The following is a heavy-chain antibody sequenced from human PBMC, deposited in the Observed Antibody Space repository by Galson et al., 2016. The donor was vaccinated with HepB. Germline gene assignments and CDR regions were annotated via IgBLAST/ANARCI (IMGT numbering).Heavy chain of an antibody. CDR2: VTWNSENI. CDR3: ARDSSSQWEPTHWGQGTLVTVSSGSASAPDY. J-gene: IGHJ4*02. D-gene: IGHD1-26*01. V-gene: IGHV3-9*01. CDR1: GFTFDDYA. Sequence: SLRLSCAASGFTFDDYAMHWVRQVSGRGLEWVSGVTWNSENIGYADSVKGRFTISRDNSKNTYLQMNSLRAEDTAVYYCARDSSSQWEPTHWGQGTLVTVSSGSASAPDYWGQGTLVTVSS.